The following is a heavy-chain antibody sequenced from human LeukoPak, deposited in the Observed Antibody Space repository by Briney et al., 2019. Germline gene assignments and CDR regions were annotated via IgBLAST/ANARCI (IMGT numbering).Heavy chain of an antibody. V-gene: IGHV1-8*01. J-gene: IGHJ4*02. Sequence: ASVKVSCKASGYTFTSYDINWVRQATGQGLEWMGWMNPNSGNTGYAQKFQGRVTITADESTSTAYMELSSLRSEDTAVYYCARGGYCSSTSCYSPFDYWGQGTLVTVSS. CDR2: MNPNSGNT. D-gene: IGHD2-2*01. CDR1: GYTFTSYD. CDR3: ARGGYCSSTSCYSPFDY.